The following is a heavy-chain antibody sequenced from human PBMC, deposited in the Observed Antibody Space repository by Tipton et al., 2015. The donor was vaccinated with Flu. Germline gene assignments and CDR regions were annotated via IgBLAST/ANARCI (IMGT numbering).Heavy chain of an antibody. CDR3: ARVVVVPAATPQGAFDI. J-gene: IGHJ3*02. V-gene: IGHV3-21*01. Sequence: SLRLSCAASGFTFSSYSMNWVRQAPGKGLEWVSSISSSSYIYYADSVKGRFTISRDNAKNSLYLQMNSLRAEDTAVYYCARVVVVPAATPQGAFDIWGQGTMVTVSS. CDR1: GFTFSSYS. D-gene: IGHD2-2*01. CDR2: ISSSSYI.